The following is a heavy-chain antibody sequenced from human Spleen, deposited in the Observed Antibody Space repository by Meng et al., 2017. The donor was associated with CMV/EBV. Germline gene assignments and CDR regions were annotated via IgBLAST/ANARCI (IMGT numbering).Heavy chain of an antibody. CDR1: SYIFSNYG. CDR3: ARTGSVITRHNFYGMDV. V-gene: IGHV1-18*04. J-gene: IGHJ6*02. Sequence: ASVKVSCKATSYIFSNYGISWVRQAPGEGLERMGWINAFNGKTNYAQKLQGRVTMNTDNSTSTAYMELRSFGSDDTAVYDCARTGSVITRHNFYGMDVWGQGTTVTVSS. D-gene: IGHD3-22*01. CDR2: INAFNGKT.